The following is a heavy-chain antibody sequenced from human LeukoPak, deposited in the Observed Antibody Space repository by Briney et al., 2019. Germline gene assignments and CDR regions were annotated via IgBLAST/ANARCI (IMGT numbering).Heavy chain of an antibody. CDR2: ISGSGGST. CDR1: GITLSNYG. D-gene: IGHD3-22*01. CDR3: AKRGVVIRVILVGFHKEAYYFDS. J-gene: IGHJ4*02. V-gene: IGHV3-23*01. Sequence: GGPLRLSCAASGITLSNYGMSWVRQAPGKGLEWVAGISGSGGSTNYADSVKGRFTISRDNPKNTLYLQMNSLRAEDTAVYFCAKRGVVIRVILVGFHKEAYYFDSWGQGALVTVSS.